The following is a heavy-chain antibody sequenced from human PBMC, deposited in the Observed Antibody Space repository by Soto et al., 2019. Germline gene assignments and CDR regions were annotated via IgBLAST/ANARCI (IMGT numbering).Heavy chain of an antibody. D-gene: IGHD2-2*02. J-gene: IGHJ6*02. CDR3: ARGRYCSSTSYYRGYYYYGMDV. CDR1: GGSFSGYY. V-gene: IGHV4-34*01. CDR2: INHSGST. Sequence: PSETLSLTCAVYGGSFSGYYWSWIRQPPGKGLEWIGEINHSGSTNYNPSLKSRVTISVDTSKNQFSLKLSSVTAADTAVYYCARGRYCSSTSYYRGYYYYGMDVWGQGTTVTVSS.